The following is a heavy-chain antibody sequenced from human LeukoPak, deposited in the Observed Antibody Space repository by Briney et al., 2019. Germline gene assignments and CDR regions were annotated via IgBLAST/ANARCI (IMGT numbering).Heavy chain of an antibody. CDR3: ARIIAASQDVFDI. CDR2: IYYSGST. D-gene: IGHD6-6*01. Sequence: SETLSLTCIISGYTISSGYQWGWIRQPPGKGLEWIGNIYYSGSTYYNPPLKGRLTMSVDRSNNLFSLNLNSVTAADTAVYYCARIIAASQDVFDIWGQGTMITVSS. CDR1: GYTISSGYQ. J-gene: IGHJ3*02. V-gene: IGHV4-38-2*02.